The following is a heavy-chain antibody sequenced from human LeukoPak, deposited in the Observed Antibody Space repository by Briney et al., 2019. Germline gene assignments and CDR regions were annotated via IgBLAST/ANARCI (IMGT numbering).Heavy chain of an antibody. V-gene: IGHV1-69*04. CDR2: IIPILGIA. CDR3: ASPLSGSNAAFDI. Sequence: SVKVSCKASGGTFSSYAISWVRQAPGQGLEWMGRIIPILGIANYAQKFQGRVTITADKSTSTAYMELSSLRSEDTAVYYCASPLSGSNAAFDIWGQGTMVTVSS. J-gene: IGHJ3*02. CDR1: GGTFSSYA. D-gene: IGHD1-26*01.